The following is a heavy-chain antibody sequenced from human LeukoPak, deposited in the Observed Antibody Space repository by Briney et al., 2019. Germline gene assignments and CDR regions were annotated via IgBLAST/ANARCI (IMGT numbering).Heavy chain of an antibody. J-gene: IGHJ3*02. Sequence: NTSETLSLTCTVSGGSISSYYWSWIRQPPGKGLEWIGYIYYSGSTNYNPSLKSRVTISVDTSKNQFSLKLSSVTAADTAVYYCARTSIAAVRFLEWTHAFDIWGQGTMVTVSS. CDR3: ARTSIAAVRFLEWTHAFDI. V-gene: IGHV4-59*01. D-gene: IGHD3-3*01. CDR2: IYYSGST. CDR1: GGSISSYY.